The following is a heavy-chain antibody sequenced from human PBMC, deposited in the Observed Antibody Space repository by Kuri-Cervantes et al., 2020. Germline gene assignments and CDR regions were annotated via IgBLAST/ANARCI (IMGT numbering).Heavy chain of an antibody. V-gene: IGHV4-59*01. J-gene: IGHJ6*02. CDR2: IYYSGST. CDR3: ARAKGQNGLDV. Sequence: ESLKISCTVSGGSISSYYWSWIRQPPGKGLEWIGYIYYSGSTNYNPSLKSRVTISVDTSKNQFSLKLSSVTAADTAVYYCARAKGQNGLDVWGQGTTVTVSS. CDR1: GGSISSYY.